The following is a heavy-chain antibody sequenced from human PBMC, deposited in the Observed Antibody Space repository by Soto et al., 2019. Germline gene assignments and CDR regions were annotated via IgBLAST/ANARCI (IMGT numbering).Heavy chain of an antibody. V-gene: IGHV3-23*01. CDR1: GFTFSSYA. D-gene: IGHD3-10*01. CDR2: ITGRGGST. J-gene: IGHJ3*02. Sequence: EVQLLESGGGLVQPGGSLRLSCAASGFTFSSYAMSWVRQAPGKGLEWVSAITGRGGSTYYADSVKGRFTISRDNSKNTLYLQMNSLRAEDTAVYYRAKDWGPYYGSGSYYNNDAFDIWGQGTMVTVSS. CDR3: AKDWGPYYGSGSYYNNDAFDI.